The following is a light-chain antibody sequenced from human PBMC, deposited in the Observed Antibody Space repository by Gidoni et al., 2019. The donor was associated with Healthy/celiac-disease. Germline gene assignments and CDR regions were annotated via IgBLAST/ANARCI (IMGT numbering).Light chain of an antibody. CDR2: DVS. V-gene: IGLV2-14*01. CDR3: SSYTSSSTPYVV. Sequence: QSALTPPASVSGSPGPSITISFTGTSSDVGGSNYVSWYQQHPGKAPKLMIYDVSNRPSGVSNRFSGSKSGNTASLTISGLQAEDEADYYCSSYTSSSTPYVVFGGGTKLTVL. CDR1: SSDVGGSNY. J-gene: IGLJ2*01.